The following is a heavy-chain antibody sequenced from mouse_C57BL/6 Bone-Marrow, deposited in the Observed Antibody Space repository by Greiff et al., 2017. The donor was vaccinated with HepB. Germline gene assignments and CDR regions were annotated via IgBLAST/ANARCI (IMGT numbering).Heavy chain of an antibody. CDR2: ISDGGSYT. CDR3: ARWRYYDYDVHYFDY. V-gene: IGHV5-4*03. CDR1: GFTFSSYA. D-gene: IGHD2-4*01. Sequence: KLVESGGGLVKPGGSLKLSCAASGFTFSSYAMSWVRQTPEKRLEWVATISDGGSYTYYPDNVKGRFTISRDNAKNNLYLQMSHLKSEDTAMYYCARWRYYDYDVHYFDYWGQGTTLTVSS. J-gene: IGHJ2*01.